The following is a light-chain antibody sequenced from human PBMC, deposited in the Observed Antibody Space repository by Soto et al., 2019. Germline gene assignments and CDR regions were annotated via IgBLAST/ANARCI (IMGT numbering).Light chain of an antibody. Sequence: EIVLTQSPGTLSLSPGERATLSCRAIQSVSSSYLAWYQQKPGQAPRLLIYGASSRATGIPDRFSGSGSGTDFTLTISRLEPEDFAVYYCQQYGSSLRTFGQGTRLEIK. J-gene: IGKJ5*01. CDR2: GAS. V-gene: IGKV3-20*01. CDR1: QSVSSSY. CDR3: QQYGSSLRT.